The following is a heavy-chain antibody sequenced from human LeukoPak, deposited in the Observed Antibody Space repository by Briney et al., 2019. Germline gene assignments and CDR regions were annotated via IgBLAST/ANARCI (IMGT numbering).Heavy chain of an antibody. CDR3: ARGAYDDAFDI. J-gene: IGHJ3*02. CDR2: IYHSGST. Sequence: SETLSLTCTVSGYSISSGYYWGWIRQPPGEGLEWIGSIYHSGSTYYNPSLKSRVTISVDTSKNQFSLKLSSVTAADTAVYYCARGAYDDAFDIWGQGTMVTVSS. D-gene: IGHD3-22*01. CDR1: GYSISSGYY. V-gene: IGHV4-38-2*02.